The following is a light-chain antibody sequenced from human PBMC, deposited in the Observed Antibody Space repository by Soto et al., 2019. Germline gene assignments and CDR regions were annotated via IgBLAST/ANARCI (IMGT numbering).Light chain of an antibody. CDR2: GAS. Sequence: EIVLTQSPCTLSFSPGERATLSCRASQSVSSSYLAWYQQKPGQAPSLLIYGASSRATGIPDRFSGSGSGTDFTLTISRLEPEDFEVYYCQQYGSSPFTFGHGTKVDIK. CDR1: QSVSSSY. V-gene: IGKV3-20*01. J-gene: IGKJ3*01. CDR3: QQYGSSPFT.